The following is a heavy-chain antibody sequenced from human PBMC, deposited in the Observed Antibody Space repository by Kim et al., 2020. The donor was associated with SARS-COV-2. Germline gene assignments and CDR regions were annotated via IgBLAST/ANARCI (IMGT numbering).Heavy chain of an antibody. CDR2: ISAYNGNT. V-gene: IGHV1-18*01. Sequence: ASVKVSCKASGYTFTSYGISWVRQAPGQGLEWMGWISAYNGNTNYAQKLQGRVTMTTDTSTSTAYMELRSLRSDDTAVYYCASGHNKPYPYYYYGMDVWGQGTTVTVSS. CDR1: GYTFTSYG. J-gene: IGHJ6*02. CDR3: ASGHNKPYPYYYYGMDV.